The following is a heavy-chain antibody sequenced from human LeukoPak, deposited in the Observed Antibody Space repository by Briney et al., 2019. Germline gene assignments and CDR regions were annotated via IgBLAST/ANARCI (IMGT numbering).Heavy chain of an antibody. V-gene: IGHV5-51*01. CDR3: ARHDSCSATSCSLGL. J-gene: IGHJ4*02. CDR1: GYSFTSYW. CDR2: IYPGDPDT. Sequence: GESLKISCKGSGYSFTSYWIGWVRQMPGKGLEWMGIIYPGDPDTRYNPSFQGQATISVDKSISAAYLQWSSLKASDTAMYYCARHDSCSATSCSLGLWGQGTLVTVSS. D-gene: IGHD2-2*01.